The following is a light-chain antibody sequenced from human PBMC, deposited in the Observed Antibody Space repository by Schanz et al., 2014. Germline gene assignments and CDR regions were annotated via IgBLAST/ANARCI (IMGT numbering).Light chain of an antibody. J-gene: IGLJ2*01. CDR1: SSDVGGYNY. V-gene: IGLV2-8*01. CDR2: EVS. CDR3: NSYGGSNFVV. Sequence: QSALTQPPSASGSPGQSVTISCTGTSSDVGGYNYVSWYQQHPGKAPKLMIYEVSKRPSGVPNRFSGSKSGNTASLTVSGLQAEDEADYYCNSYGGSNFVVFGGGTKLTVL.